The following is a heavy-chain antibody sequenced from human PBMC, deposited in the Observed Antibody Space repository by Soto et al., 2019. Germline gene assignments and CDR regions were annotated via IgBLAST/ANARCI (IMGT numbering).Heavy chain of an antibody. CDR1: GFTFSSYG. CDR3: ARSRPITIFEDAFDI. D-gene: IGHD3-3*01. V-gene: IGHV3-33*01. J-gene: IGHJ3*02. CDR2: IWYDGSNK. Sequence: GGSLRLSCAASGFTFSSYGMHWVRQAPGKGLEWVAVIWYDGSNKYYADSVKGRFTISRDNSKNTLYLQMNSLRAEDTAVYYCARSRPITIFEDAFDIWGQETMVTVSS.